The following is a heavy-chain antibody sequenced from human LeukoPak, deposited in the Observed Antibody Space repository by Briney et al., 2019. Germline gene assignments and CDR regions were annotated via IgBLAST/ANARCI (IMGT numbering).Heavy chain of an antibody. CDR3: ARDLGSGSYPQYHFDS. D-gene: IGHD3-10*01. Sequence: ASVKVSCKASGYTFPSYFMHWVRQAPGQGLEWMEIINPTGGSTTYAQKFQGRVTMTRDTSTSTVYMELSSLRSDDTAVYYCARDLGSGSYPQYHFDSWGQGTLVTVSS. CDR2: INPTGGST. CDR1: GYTFPSYF. J-gene: IGHJ4*02. V-gene: IGHV1-46*01.